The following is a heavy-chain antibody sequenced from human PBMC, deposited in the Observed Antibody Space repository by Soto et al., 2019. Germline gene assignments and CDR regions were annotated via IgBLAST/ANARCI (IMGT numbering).Heavy chain of an antibody. CDR1: GYNFNIYG. J-gene: IGHJ5*02. CDR3: ARDPHEYWTSYWFDP. Sequence: SVKVSCKASGYNFNIYGMNWVRQAPGQGLELMGWISAYDGKTTYAEKFQGRVTMTTDASTSTAYMELRSLRSDDTAVYYCARDPHEYWTSYWFDPWGQGTLVTVSS. D-gene: IGHD3-3*01. CDR2: ISAYDGKT. V-gene: IGHV1-18*01.